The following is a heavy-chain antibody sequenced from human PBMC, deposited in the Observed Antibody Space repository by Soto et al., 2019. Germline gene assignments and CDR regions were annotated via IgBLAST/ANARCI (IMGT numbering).Heavy chain of an antibody. D-gene: IGHD3-22*01. Sequence: WGTLSLTCAVSGVSINSFRWSWIRQRVGKGLEWIGRLNDYGDTHYNASPKSRLTVTVDTYRDQFFLTLRSVLAPDSAVYHCGRKSGQTSDYEASWGQGTPVTVSS. V-gene: IGHV4-4*07. CDR3: GRKSGQTSDYEAS. CDR2: LNDYGDT. CDR1: GVSINSFR. J-gene: IGHJ4*02.